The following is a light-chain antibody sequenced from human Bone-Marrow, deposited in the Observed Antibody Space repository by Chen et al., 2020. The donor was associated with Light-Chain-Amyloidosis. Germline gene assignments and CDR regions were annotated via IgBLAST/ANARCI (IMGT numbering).Light chain of an antibody. CDR1: DLPTKY. J-gene: IGLJ2*01. V-gene: IGLV3-25*03. CDR3: QSADSSGTYEVI. CDR2: RDT. Sequence: SYELTQPPSVSVAPGQTARITCSGDDLPTKYAYWYRQKPGQAPVLVIHRDTERPSGISERFSGCSSGTTATLTISGVQAEDEADYHCQSADSSGTYEVIFGGGTKLTVL.